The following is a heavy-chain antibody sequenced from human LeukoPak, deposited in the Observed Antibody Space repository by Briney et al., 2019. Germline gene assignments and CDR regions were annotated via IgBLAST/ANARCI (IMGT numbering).Heavy chain of an antibody. J-gene: IGHJ4*02. CDR2: IYPADSDT. V-gene: IGHV5-51*01. Sequence: GESLKISCKGSGYSFTSYWIGWVRQMPGKGLEWMGIIYPADSDTRYSPSFQGQVTISADKSISTAHLQWSSLKASDSAMYYCARLDYYDSSGYHPPDYWGQGTLVTVSS. D-gene: IGHD3-22*01. CDR1: GYSFTSYW. CDR3: ARLDYYDSSGYHPPDY.